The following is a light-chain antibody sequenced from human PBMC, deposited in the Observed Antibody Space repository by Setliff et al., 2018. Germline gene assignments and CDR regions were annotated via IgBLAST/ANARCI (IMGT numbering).Light chain of an antibody. J-gene: IGLJ1*01. Sequence: QSALTQPASVSGSPGQSITISCTGTSSDVGSYNLVSWYQQHPGKAPKLMIYEVSKRPSGVSNRFSGSKSGNTVSLTISGLQAEDEADYYCSSYAGSNNPYVFGTGTKVTVL. V-gene: IGLV2-23*02. CDR2: EVS. CDR3: SSYAGSNNPYV. CDR1: SSDVGSYNL.